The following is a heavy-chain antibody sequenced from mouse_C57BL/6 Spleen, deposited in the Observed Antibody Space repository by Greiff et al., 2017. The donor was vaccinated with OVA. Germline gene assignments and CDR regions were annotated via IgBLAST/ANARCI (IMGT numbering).Heavy chain of an antibody. CDR2: IYPGDGDT. J-gene: IGHJ2*01. V-gene: IGHV1-82*01. Sequence: QVQLQQSGPELVKPGASVKISCKASGYAFSSSWMNWVKQRPGKGLEWIGRIYPGDGDTNYNGKFKGKATLTADKSSSTAYMQLSSLTSEDSAVYFYTNYDYDMGFDYWGQGTTLTVSS. CDR1: GYAFSSSW. CDR3: TNYDYDMGFDY. D-gene: IGHD2-4*01.